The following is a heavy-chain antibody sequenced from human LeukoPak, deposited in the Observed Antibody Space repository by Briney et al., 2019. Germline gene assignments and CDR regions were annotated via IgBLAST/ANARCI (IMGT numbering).Heavy chain of an antibody. CDR2: IYYSGST. CDR1: GGSISSSSYY. Sequence: PSETLSLTCTVSGGSISSSSYYWGWIRQPPGKGLEWIGSIYYSGSTYYNPSLKSRVAISVDTSKNQFSLKLSSVTAADTAVYYCARDVQQLVRSLRPNWFDPWGQGTLVTVSS. D-gene: IGHD6-13*01. CDR3: ARDVQQLVRSLRPNWFDP. J-gene: IGHJ5*02. V-gene: IGHV4-39*07.